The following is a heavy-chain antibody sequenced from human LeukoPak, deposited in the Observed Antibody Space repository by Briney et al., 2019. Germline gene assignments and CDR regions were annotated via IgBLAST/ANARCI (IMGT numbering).Heavy chain of an antibody. V-gene: IGHV3-21*01. J-gene: IGHJ4*02. Sequence: PGGSLRLSCAASGFTFSSYSMNWVRQAPWKGLEWVSSISSSSSYIYYADSVKGRFTISRDNAKNSLYLQMNSLRAEDTAVYYCARDKITYSNYSPPDYWGQGTLVTVSS. CDR1: GFTFSSYS. CDR3: ARDKITYSNYSPPDY. D-gene: IGHD4-11*01. CDR2: ISSSSSYI.